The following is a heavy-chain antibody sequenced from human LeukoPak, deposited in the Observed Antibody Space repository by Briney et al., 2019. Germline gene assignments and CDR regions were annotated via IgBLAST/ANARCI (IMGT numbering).Heavy chain of an antibody. CDR2: ISSSSSYI. V-gene: IGHV3-21*01. CDR3: ARGHRKRGQPHDY. J-gene: IGHJ4*02. CDR1: GFTFSSYS. D-gene: IGHD1-14*01. Sequence: PGGSLRLSCAASGFTFSSYSMNWVRQAPGKGLEWVSSISSSSSYIYYADSVKGRFTISRDNAKNSLYLQMNSLRAEDTAVYYCARGHRKRGQPHDYWGQGTLVTVSS.